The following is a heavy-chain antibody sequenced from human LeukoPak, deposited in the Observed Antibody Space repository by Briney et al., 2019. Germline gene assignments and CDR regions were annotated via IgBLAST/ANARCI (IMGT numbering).Heavy chain of an antibody. D-gene: IGHD3-16*01. CDR1: GYPFTNFY. Sequence: ASVKVSCKASGYPFTNFYVHWVRLAPGQGLEWLGWTHPVSGDTIYAQKFQGRVTMARDTSISTAYMELTSLTSDDTAVYYCARMTHTLGATYSHFDYWGQGTLVTVSS. CDR2: THPVSGDT. CDR3: ARMTHTLGATYSHFDY. V-gene: IGHV1-2*02. J-gene: IGHJ4*02.